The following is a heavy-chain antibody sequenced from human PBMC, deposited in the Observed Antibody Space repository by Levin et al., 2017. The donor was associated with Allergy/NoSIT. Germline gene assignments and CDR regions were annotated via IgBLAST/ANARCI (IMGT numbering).Heavy chain of an antibody. CDR3: VRVKIGCSSASCYFDS. J-gene: IGHJ4*02. CDR1: GYRFSDYY. CDR2: VNPNSGVT. V-gene: IGHV1-2*02. Sequence: GESLKISCKAAGYRFSDYYIEWVRQAPGQGLEWMGSVNPNSGVTEYAQMFQGRVIVTRDTSITTGYLDLSRLTSDDTAVYYCVRVKIGCSSASCYFDSWGQGTLVTVSS. D-gene: IGHD2-2*01.